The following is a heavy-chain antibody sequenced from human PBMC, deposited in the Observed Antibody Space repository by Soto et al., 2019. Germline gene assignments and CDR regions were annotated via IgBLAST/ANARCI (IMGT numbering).Heavy chain of an antibody. D-gene: IGHD2-21*01. CDR2: IRGSGGET. Sequence: EVQLLESGGGLVQPGGSLRVSCAASGFTFRNFVMSWVRQAPGKGLEWVSAIRGSGGETFYADSVKGRFTISRDNSRNTLYLQMNSLRDEDTALYFCAQERGWGVVSPSHDYWGRGTLVTVSS. CDR1: GFTFRNFV. CDR3: AQERGWGVVSPSHDY. J-gene: IGHJ4*02. V-gene: IGHV3-23*01.